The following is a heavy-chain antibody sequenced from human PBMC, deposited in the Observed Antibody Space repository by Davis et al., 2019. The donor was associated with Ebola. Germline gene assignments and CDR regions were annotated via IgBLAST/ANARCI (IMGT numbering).Heavy chain of an antibody. V-gene: IGHV4-59*01. CDR1: GGSISSYY. CDR3: ARGYSSSWVDY. CDR2: IYYSGST. Sequence: GSLRLSCTVSGGSISSYYWSWIRQPPGKGLEWIGYIYYSGSTNYNPSLKSRVTISVDTSKNQFSLKLSSVTAADTAVYYCARGYSSSWVDYWGQGTLVTVSS. D-gene: IGHD6-13*01. J-gene: IGHJ4*02.